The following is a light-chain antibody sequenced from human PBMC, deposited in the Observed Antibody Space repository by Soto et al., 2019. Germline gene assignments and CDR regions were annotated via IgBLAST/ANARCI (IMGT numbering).Light chain of an antibody. CDR3: SSYTSRSLYV. V-gene: IGLV2-14*01. J-gene: IGLJ1*01. Sequence: QSALTQPASVSGSPGQSITISCTGTSSDVGGYNYVSWYQQHPGKAPKLMIYDVSNRPSGVSNRFSGSKSGNTASLPISGLQAEDEADYYCSSYTSRSLYVFGTGTKVTVL. CDR2: DVS. CDR1: SSDVGGYNY.